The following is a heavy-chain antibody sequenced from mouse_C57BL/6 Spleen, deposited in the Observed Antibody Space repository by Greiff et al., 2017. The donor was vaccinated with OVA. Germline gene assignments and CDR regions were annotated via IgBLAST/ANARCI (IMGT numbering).Heavy chain of an antibody. CDR3: ARYGTTTSMDY. Sequence: VQLQQSGAELVMPGASVKLSCKASGYTFTSYWMHWVKQRPGQGLEWIGEIDPSDSYTNYNQKFKGKSTLTVDKSSSTAYMQLSSLTSEDSAVYYCARYGTTTSMDYWGQGTSVTVSS. J-gene: IGHJ4*01. V-gene: IGHV1-69*01. CDR1: GYTFTSYW. CDR2: IDPSDSYT. D-gene: IGHD1-1*01.